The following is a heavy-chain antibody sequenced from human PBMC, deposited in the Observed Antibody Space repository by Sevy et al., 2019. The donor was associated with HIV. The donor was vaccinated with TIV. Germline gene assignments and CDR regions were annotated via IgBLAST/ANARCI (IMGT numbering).Heavy chain of an antibody. J-gene: IGHJ4*02. CDR3: AKSPTGSESKPDY. V-gene: IGHV3-23*05. Sequence: GGSLRLSCAASGFTFGNFAMIWARQAPGKGLEWFSSIYHSGGTTYIVDSVKGRFTISRDNSKNTLYLQMDNLRADDTAIYYCAKSPTGSESKPDYWGQGTLVTVS. CDR2: IYHSGGTT. CDR1: GFTFGNFA. D-gene: IGHD2-8*02.